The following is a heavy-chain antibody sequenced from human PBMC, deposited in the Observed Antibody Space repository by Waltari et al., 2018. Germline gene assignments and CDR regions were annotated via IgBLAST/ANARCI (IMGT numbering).Heavy chain of an antibody. J-gene: IGHJ4*02. CDR1: GGTFSSYA. Sequence: QVQLVQSGAEVKKPGSSVKVSCKASGGTFSSYAISWVRQAPGQGLEWMGGIIPIFGTANYARKFQGRVTITADESTSTAYMELSSLRSEDTAVYYCASPSKYCSGGSCYFDYWGQGTLVTVSS. CDR3: ASPSKYCSGGSCYFDY. CDR2: IIPIFGTA. V-gene: IGHV1-69*01. D-gene: IGHD2-15*01.